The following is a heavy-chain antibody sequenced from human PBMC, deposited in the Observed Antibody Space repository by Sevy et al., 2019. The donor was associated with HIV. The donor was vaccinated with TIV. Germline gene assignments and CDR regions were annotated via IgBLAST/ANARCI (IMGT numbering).Heavy chain of an antibody. Sequence: GGSLRLSCAASGFTFSSYAMSWVRQAPGKGLEWVSAISGSGGSTYYADSVKGRFTISRDNSKNTLYLQMNSLRAEDTAVYYCAKDLLGDGYDWDTHGYWGQGTLVTVSS. CDR1: GFTFSSYA. J-gene: IGHJ4*02. D-gene: IGHD5-12*01. CDR2: ISGSGGST. CDR3: AKDLLGDGYDWDTHGY. V-gene: IGHV3-23*01.